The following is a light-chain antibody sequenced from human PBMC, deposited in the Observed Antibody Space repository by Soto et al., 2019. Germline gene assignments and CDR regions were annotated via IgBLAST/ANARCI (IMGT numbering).Light chain of an antibody. CDR3: SSYTSSSTYVV. CDR1: SSDVGGYNY. Sequence: QSALTQPASVSGSPGQSITISCTGTSSDVGGYNYVSWYQQHPGKAPKLMIYDVSNRPSGVYNRFSGSKSGNTASLTISGLQAEDEADYYCSSYTSSSTYVVFGGGTKRTVL. V-gene: IGLV2-14*01. CDR2: DVS. J-gene: IGLJ2*01.